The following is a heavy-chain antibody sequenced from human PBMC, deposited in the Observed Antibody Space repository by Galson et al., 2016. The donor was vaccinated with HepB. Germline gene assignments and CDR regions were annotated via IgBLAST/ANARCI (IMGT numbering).Heavy chain of an antibody. CDR2: MNPNSGNT. CDR1: GYTFTNYD. D-gene: IGHD5-24*01. CDR3: AGGADGHEDWFYP. Sequence: SVKVSCKASGYTFTNYDINWVRQATGQGLEWMGWMNPNSGNTDYAQKFQGRVTMTRNTSISTAYMELSSLRSEDTAGYYCAGGADGHEDWFYPWGQGTLVTVSS. V-gene: IGHV1-8*01. J-gene: IGHJ5*02.